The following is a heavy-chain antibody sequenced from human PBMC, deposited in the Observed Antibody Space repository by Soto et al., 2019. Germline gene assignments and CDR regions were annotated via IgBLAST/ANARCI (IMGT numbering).Heavy chain of an antibody. CDR1: GGTFSSYA. Sequence: QVQLVQSGAEVKKPGSSVKVSCKASGGTFSSYAISWVRQAPGQGLEWMGGIIPIFGTANYAQKFQGRVTITADESTRTAYMELSSLRSEDTAVYYCARGVLLGRDGYNDLDYWGQGTLVTVSS. V-gene: IGHV1-69*01. D-gene: IGHD5-12*01. CDR2: IIPIFGTA. CDR3: ARGVLLGRDGYNDLDY. J-gene: IGHJ4*02.